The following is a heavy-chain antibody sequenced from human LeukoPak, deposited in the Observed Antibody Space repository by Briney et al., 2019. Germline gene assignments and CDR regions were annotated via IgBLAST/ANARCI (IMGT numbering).Heavy chain of an antibody. V-gene: IGHV1-2*02. CDR3: ARTHYDILKHYYFDY. J-gene: IGHJ4*02. CDR2: INPNSGGT. CDR1: GYTFTGYY. D-gene: IGHD3-9*01. Sequence: ASVKVSCTASGYTFTGYYMHWVRQAPGQGLEWMGWINPNSGGTNYAQKFQGRVTMTRDTSISTAYMELSRLRSDDTAVYYCARTHYDILKHYYFDYWGQGTLVTVSS.